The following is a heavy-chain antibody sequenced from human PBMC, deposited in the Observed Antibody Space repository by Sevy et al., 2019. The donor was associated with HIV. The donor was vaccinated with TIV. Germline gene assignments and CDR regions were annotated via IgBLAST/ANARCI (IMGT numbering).Heavy chain of an antibody. J-gene: IGHJ4*02. V-gene: IGHV3-15*01. CDR2: IKSKTDGGTT. CDR1: GFTFSNAW. Sequence: GGSLRLSCVASGFTFSNAWMSWVRQAPGKGLEWVGRIKSKTDGGTTDYAAPVKGRLTISRDDSKNTLYLQMNSLKTEDTAVDYCTAILVVPAELRGQGTLVTVSS. D-gene: IGHD2-2*01. CDR3: TAILVVPAEL.